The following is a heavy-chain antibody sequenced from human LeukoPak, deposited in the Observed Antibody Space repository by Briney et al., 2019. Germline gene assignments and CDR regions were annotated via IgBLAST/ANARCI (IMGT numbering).Heavy chain of an antibody. Sequence: GGSLRLSCAASGFTFRSYWMHWVRQAPGKGLVWVSRINSDGSSTSYADSVKGRFTISRDNAKNTLYLQMNSLRAEDTAVYYCARPGYCSSTSCYSAYDYWGQGTLVTVSS. CDR1: GFTFRSYW. CDR2: INSDGSST. J-gene: IGHJ4*02. V-gene: IGHV3-74*01. CDR3: ARPGYCSSTSCYSAYDY. D-gene: IGHD2-2*01.